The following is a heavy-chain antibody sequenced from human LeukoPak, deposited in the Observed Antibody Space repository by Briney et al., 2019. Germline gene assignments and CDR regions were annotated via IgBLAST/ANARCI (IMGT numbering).Heavy chain of an antibody. CDR1: GYTFTSYY. CDR2: INPSGGST. Sequence: ASVKVSSKASGYTFTSYYMHWVRQAPGQGLEWMGIINPSGGSTSYAQKFQGRVTMTRDTSTSTVYMELSSLRSEDTAVYYCGGSGTYYIRYWGQGTLVTVSS. CDR3: GGSGTYYIRY. V-gene: IGHV1-46*01. D-gene: IGHD1-26*01. J-gene: IGHJ4*02.